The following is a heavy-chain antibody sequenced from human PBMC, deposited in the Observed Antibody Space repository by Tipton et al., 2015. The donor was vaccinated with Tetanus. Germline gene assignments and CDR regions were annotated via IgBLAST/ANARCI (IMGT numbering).Heavy chain of an antibody. V-gene: IGHV4-31*03. D-gene: IGHD1-26*01. J-gene: IGHJ4*02. CDR1: GGSITSGGYY. CDR3: ARDQARGARGWNYFDY. CDR2: IYYSGST. Sequence: TLSLTCTVSGGSITSGGYYWSWIRQHPGKGLEWIGDIYYSGSTYYNPSLKSRVTISVDTSKHQFSLKLNSVTAADTAVYYCARDQARGARGWNYFDYWGQGTLVTVSS.